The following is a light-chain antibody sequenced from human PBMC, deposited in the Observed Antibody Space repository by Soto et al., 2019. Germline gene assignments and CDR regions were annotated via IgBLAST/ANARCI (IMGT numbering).Light chain of an antibody. CDR1: QSVLYSSNKKNY. V-gene: IGKV4-1*01. Sequence: DIVMTQSPDSLAVSLGERATINCKSSQSVLYSSNKKNYLAWYQQKSGQSPKVLIYWASTRESGVPDRLSGSGSGTDFTLTISSLQAEDAAVYYCQQSYSTPRTFGQGTKVEIK. CDR2: WAS. CDR3: QQSYSTPRT. J-gene: IGKJ1*01.